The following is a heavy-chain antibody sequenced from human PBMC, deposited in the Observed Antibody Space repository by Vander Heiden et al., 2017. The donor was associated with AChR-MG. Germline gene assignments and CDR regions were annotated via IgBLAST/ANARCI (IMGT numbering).Heavy chain of an antibody. V-gene: IGHV3-23*01. J-gene: IGHJ4*02. CDR3: AKEGGRYSGKKPFDY. CDR1: GFTFSSYA. Sequence: EVQLLESGGGFVQPGGSLRLSCPASGFTFSSYAMSWVRQAPGKGLEWVSAISGSGGSTYYADSVKGRFTIARDNSKNTLYLQMNSLRAEDTAVYYCAKEGGRYSGKKPFDYWGQGTLVTVSS. CDR2: ISGSGGST. D-gene: IGHD1-26*01.